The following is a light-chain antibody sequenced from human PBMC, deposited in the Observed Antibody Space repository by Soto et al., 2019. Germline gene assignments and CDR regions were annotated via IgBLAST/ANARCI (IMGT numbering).Light chain of an antibody. CDR3: QQYDAWPQT. J-gene: IGKJ1*01. CDR2: GAS. V-gene: IGKV3-15*01. Sequence: EVVMTQSPGTLSVSPGERATLSCTASQSVSSHLAWYQEKPGQAPRLLIYGASTRATTIPARFSGSGSGTEFTLTISSLQSEDLAVYFCQQYDAWPQTFGQGTKVDIK. CDR1: QSVSSH.